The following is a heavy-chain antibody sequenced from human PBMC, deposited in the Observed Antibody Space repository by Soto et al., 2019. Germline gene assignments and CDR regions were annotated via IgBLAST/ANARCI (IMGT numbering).Heavy chain of an antibody. CDR2: ISSNGVGT. CDR1: GYPLSGYA. V-gene: IGHV3-64*01. CDR3: ARRARPDFYYMDV. Sequence: GGSLRLSCAASGYPLSGYAMDWIRQDPGKGLEYVSGISSNGVGTYYANSVQGRFTISRDNSKNTVYLQMGSLRPEDMAVYYCARRARPDFYYMDVWGKGTTVTVSS. J-gene: IGHJ6*03. D-gene: IGHD6-6*01.